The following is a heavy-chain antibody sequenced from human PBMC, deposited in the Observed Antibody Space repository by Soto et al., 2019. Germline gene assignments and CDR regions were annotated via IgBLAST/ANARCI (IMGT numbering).Heavy chain of an antibody. Sequence: PGGSLRLSCAASGFTFSSYAMHWVRQAPGKGLEWVAVISYDGSNKYYADSVKGRFTISRDNSKNTLYLQMNSLRAEDTAVYYCAREGDSSGYYYQMGPYFDYWGQGTLVTSPQ. V-gene: IGHV3-30-3*01. CDR2: ISYDGSNK. J-gene: IGHJ4*02. CDR1: GFTFSSYA. D-gene: IGHD3-22*01. CDR3: AREGDSSGYYYQMGPYFDY.